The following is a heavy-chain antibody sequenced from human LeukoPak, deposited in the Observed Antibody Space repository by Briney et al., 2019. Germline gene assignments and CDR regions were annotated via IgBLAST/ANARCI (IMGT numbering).Heavy chain of an antibody. Sequence: SETLSLTCTVPGGSISSYYWSWIRQPPGKGLEWIGYIYYSGSTNYNPSLTSRVTISVDTSKNQFSLKLSSVTAADTGVYSCASTPPSMNYYMDVWGKGTTVTVSS. CDR3: ASTPPSMNYYMDV. CDR1: GGSISSYY. J-gene: IGHJ6*03. D-gene: IGHD2-2*01. V-gene: IGHV4-59*01. CDR2: IYYSGST.